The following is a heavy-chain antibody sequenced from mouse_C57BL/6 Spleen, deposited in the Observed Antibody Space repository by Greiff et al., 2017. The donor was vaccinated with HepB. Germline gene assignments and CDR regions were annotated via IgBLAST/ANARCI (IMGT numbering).Heavy chain of an antibody. CDR3: ARDILGDGYLYAMDF. Sequence: EVQLQQSGPELVKPGASVKISCKASGYTFTDYYMNWVKQSHGKSLEWIGDINPNNGGTSYNQKFKGKATLTVDKSSSTAYMELRSLTSEDSAVYYCARDILGDGYLYAMDFWGQGTSVTVSS. J-gene: IGHJ4*01. CDR1: GYTFTDYY. CDR2: INPNNGGT. V-gene: IGHV1-26*01. D-gene: IGHD2-3*01.